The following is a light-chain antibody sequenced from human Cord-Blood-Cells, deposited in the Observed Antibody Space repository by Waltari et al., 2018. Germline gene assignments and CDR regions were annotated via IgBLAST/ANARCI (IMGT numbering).Light chain of an antibody. CDR2: DAS. CDR1: QSVSSY. J-gene: IGKJ5*01. Sequence: EIVLTQSPATLSLSPGERATLSCRASQSVSSYLAWYQQKPGQAPRLLIYDASNRATGIPARFSGSESGTDFTLTISSLEPEDFAVDYCQQRSNWPPITFGQGTRLEIK. V-gene: IGKV3-11*01. CDR3: QQRSNWPPIT.